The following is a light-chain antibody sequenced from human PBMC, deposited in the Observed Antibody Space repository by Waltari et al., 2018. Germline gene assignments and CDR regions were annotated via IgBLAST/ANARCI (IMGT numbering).Light chain of an antibody. CDR2: DVS. V-gene: IGLV2-11*01. J-gene: IGLJ2*01. Sequence: QSALTQPRSVSGSPGQSVTISCTGTSSDVGGYNSVSWYQQDPGKAPKLLIFDVSERPPGVSDRFSGSKSGNTASLTISGLQAEDEADYHCCSFAARNTVIFGGGTKLTVV. CDR3: CSFAARNTVI. CDR1: SSDVGGYNS.